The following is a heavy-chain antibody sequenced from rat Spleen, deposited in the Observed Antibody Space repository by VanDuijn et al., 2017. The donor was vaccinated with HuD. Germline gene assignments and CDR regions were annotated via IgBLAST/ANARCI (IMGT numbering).Heavy chain of an antibody. J-gene: IGHJ2*01. CDR3: TTLVSFDY. V-gene: IGHV5-20*01. Sequence: EVQLVESGGGLVQPGRSMKLSCVASGFTFSNCDMAWVRQAPKKGLEWVASISYDGSSTYYRDSVKGRFTISRDNAKSNLYLQMDSLRSQDTATYYCTTLVSFDYWGPAVVVTVSS. CDR2: ISYDGSST. CDR1: GFTFSNCD.